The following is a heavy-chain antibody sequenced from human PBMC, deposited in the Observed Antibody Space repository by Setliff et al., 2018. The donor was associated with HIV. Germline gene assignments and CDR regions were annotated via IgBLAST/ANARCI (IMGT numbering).Heavy chain of an antibody. D-gene: IGHD3-3*01. J-gene: IGHJ6*03. V-gene: IGHV4-34*01. CDR2: INHDRTT. CDR3: ARGSRQLTIFGVVFKTIYYFMDV. CDR1: GGSFSGYY. Sequence: SETLSLTCAVYGGSFSGYYWSWIRQPPGKGLEWIGEINHDRTTNYNPSLKSRVTISVDTSKNQFSLTLNSVTAADTAVYYCARGSRQLTIFGVVFKTIYYFMDVWGKGTAVTVSS.